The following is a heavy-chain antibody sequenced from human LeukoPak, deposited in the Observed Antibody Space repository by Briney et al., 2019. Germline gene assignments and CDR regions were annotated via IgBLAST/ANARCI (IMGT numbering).Heavy chain of an antibody. CDR1: GFTFSSYD. J-gene: IGHJ6*02. CDR2: IGTAGDT. CDR3: ARVYGGNSELGMDV. Sequence: PGGSLRLSCAASGFTFSSYDMHWVRQATGKGLEWVSAIGTAGDTYYPGSVKGRFTISRENAKNSLYLQMNSLRAGDTAVYYCARVYGGNSELGMDVWGQGTTVTVSS. D-gene: IGHD4-23*01. V-gene: IGHV3-13*01.